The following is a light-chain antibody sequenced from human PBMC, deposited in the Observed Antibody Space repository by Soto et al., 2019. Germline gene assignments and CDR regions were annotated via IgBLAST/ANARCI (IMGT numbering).Light chain of an antibody. CDR1: QSVDGN. Sequence: EIVMTQSPATLSVSPGERASLSCGASQSVDGNIAWYQQKPGQAPRLLIYGAYTRATGIPARFSGSGSGTEFTLTISSLRSEDLAVYYCQQCNNWPLTFGGGTKVDI. CDR3: QQCNNWPLT. CDR2: GAY. V-gene: IGKV3-15*01. J-gene: IGKJ4*01.